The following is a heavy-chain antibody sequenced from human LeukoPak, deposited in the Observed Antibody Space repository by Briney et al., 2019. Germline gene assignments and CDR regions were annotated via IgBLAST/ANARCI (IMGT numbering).Heavy chain of an antibody. J-gene: IGHJ4*02. CDR1: GFTFSSYG. V-gene: IGHV3-30*03. D-gene: IGHD3-22*01. CDR3: ATWTTYYYDSTGYPSFDY. CDR2: ISSDGNTK. Sequence: PGGSLRLSCAASGFTFSSYGMHWVRQAPGKGLEWVTVISSDGNTKYYADSVKGRFTISRDSSKNTLYLQMNSLRAEDTAVYYCATWTTYYYDSTGYPSFDYWGQGTLVTVSS.